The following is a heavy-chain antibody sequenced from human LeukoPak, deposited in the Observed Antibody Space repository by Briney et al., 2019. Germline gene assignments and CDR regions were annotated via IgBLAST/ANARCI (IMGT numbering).Heavy chain of an antibody. Sequence: AGGSLRLSCAASGFTFSSYSMNWVRQAPGKGLEWVSSISSSSSYIYYADSVKGRFTISRDNSKNTLYLQMNSLRAEDTALYYCAKLLTVDTSMVTIDYWGQGTPVTVSS. J-gene: IGHJ4*02. CDR2: ISSSSSYI. D-gene: IGHD5-18*01. CDR3: AKLLTVDTSMVTIDY. V-gene: IGHV3-21*04. CDR1: GFTFSSYS.